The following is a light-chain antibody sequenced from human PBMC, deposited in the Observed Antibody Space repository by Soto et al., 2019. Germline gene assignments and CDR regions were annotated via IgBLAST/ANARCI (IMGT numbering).Light chain of an antibody. CDR1: SSDVGNYKY. CDR3: SSYTSFSTYV. CDR2: EVS. V-gene: IGLV2-14*01. Sequence: QSALTQPASVSGSPGQSITISCTGTSSDVGNYKYVSWYQQHPGKAPKLMIYEVSNRPSGVSNRFSGSKSGNTASLTISGLQAEDETDYYCSSYTSFSTYVFGTGTKVTVL. J-gene: IGLJ1*01.